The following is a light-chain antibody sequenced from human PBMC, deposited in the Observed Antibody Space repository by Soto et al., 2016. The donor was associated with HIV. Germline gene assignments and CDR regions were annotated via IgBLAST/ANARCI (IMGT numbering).Light chain of an antibody. V-gene: IGLV3-21*03. CDR2: DDN. J-gene: IGLJ3*02. Sequence: SYELTQSPSVSVAPGKTATITCEGDSVESKSVHWYQQKAGQAPVLVVYDDNDRPSGIPERFSGSNSENTATLTITRVEAGDEADYYCQVWDSSSDQGVFGGGTKLTVL. CDR1: SVESKS. CDR3: QVWDSSSDQGV.